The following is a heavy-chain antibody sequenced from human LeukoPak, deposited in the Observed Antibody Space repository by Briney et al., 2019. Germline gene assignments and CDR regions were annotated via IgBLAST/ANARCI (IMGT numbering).Heavy chain of an antibody. CDR2: ISSSGSTI. CDR1: GFTFSSYE. D-gene: IGHD2-2*01. CDR3: ARGERTSTSCFFDY. J-gene: IGHJ4*02. V-gene: IGHV3-48*03. Sequence: PGGSLRLSCAASGFTFSSYEMNWVRQAPGKGLEWVSYISSSGSTIYYAYAVKGRFTISRDNAKNSLYQQMNRLRAEDTAVYYCARGERTSTSCFFDYWGQGTLVTVSS.